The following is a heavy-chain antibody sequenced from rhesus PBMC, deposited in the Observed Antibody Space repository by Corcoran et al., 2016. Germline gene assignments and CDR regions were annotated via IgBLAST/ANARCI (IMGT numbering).Heavy chain of an antibody. CDR1: GFTFSSYE. Sequence: DVQLVASGGGLVKPGGSLRLSCVASGFTFSSYEMHWVRQAPGKGLEWVSVISESGGTIYYADSVKGRFTISRDNAKNSLFLQMNSLRAEDTAVYYCTSYSSGWYFDYWGQGVLVTVSS. V-gene: IGHV3-100*02. J-gene: IGHJ4*01. CDR3: TSYSSGWYFDY. CDR2: ISESGGTI. D-gene: IGHD6-31*01.